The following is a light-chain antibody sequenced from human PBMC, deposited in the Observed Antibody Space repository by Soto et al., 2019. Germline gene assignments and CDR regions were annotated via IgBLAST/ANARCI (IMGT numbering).Light chain of an antibody. CDR2: AAS. CDR3: MQGSHWPLT. CDR1: QGISSW. Sequence: DIQMTQSPSSVSASVGDRVTITCRASQGISSWLAWYQQKPGKAPKLLIYAASSLQSGVPSRFSGSGSGTDFTLKISRVEAEDVGVYYCMQGSHWPLTFGGGTKVEIK. J-gene: IGKJ4*01. V-gene: IGKV1-12*01.